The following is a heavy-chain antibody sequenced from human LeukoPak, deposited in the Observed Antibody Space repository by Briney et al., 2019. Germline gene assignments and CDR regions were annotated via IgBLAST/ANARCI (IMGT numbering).Heavy chain of an antibody. CDR3: ARDSAAMARHYFDY. J-gene: IGHJ4*02. Sequence: GGSLRLSCAASGFTFSTYAMDWVRQAPGKGLEWVSYLSSSSSVIYHADSVKGRFTISRDNSKNTLSLQMNSLRTEDTAVYYCARDSAAMARHYFDYWGQGTLVTVSS. CDR2: LSSSSSVI. V-gene: IGHV3-48*01. CDR1: GFTFSTYA. D-gene: IGHD5-18*01.